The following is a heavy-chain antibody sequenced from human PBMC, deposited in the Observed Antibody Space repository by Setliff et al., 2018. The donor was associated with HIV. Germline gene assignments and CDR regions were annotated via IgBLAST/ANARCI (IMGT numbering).Heavy chain of an antibody. CDR1: GPSINIHY. J-gene: IGHJ4*01. V-gene: IGHV4-59*08. CDR3: ARQVGEGKWYLDS. Sequence: SETLSLTCTVSGPSINIHYWGWIRQPPGKGLEWIAIIHQSGTAHKRPSLKSRVTISIDTSENLFSLKLSGVTAADTAIYYCARQVGEGKWYLDSWGHGTLVTVSS. D-gene: IGHD1-26*01. CDR2: IHQSGTA.